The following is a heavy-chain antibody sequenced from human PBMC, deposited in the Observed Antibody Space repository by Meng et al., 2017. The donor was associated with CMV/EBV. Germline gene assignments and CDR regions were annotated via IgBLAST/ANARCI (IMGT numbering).Heavy chain of an antibody. V-gene: IGHV3-21*01. CDR2: IGRSGTDI. Sequence: GVVSVTPGVSLRLSWDVPQLIFSTYDMNWVRQAPGKGLEWVASIGRSGTDIAYSDSVRGRFTISRDIPKNSLYLQMNSLRVEDTAVYYCVTDPNWGTLWGQGALVTVSS. J-gene: IGHJ4*02. CDR3: VTDPNWGTL. D-gene: IGHD7-27*01. CDR1: QLIFSTYD.